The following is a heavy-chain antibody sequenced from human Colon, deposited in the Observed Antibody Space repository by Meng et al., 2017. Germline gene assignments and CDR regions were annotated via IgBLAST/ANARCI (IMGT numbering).Heavy chain of an antibody. CDR1: GGSISSGNW. Sequence: QVQLQEVGPGLVKPSGTLSLTCAVSGGSISSGNWWRWVRQPPGKGLEWIGEIYHSGSTNYNPSLKSRVTISVDKSKNQFSLKLSSVTAADTAVYYCASFPPPGKQWLVTDYWGQGTLVTVSS. CDR2: IYHSGST. CDR3: ASFPPPGKQWLVTDY. D-gene: IGHD6-19*01. V-gene: IGHV4-4*02. J-gene: IGHJ4*02.